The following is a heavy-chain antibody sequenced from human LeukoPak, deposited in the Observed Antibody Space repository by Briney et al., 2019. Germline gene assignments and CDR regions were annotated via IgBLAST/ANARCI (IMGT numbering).Heavy chain of an antibody. CDR2: IYYSGST. CDR3: ARVWRGYGDLTFDY. D-gene: IGHD4-17*01. CDR1: GGSISSSSYY. V-gene: IGHV4-39*07. J-gene: IGHJ4*02. Sequence: SETLSLTCTVSGGSISSSSYYWGWIRQPPGKGLEWIGSIYYSGSTYYNPSLKSRVTISVDTSKNQFSLKLSSVTAADTAVYYCARVWRGYGDLTFDYWGQGTLVTVSS.